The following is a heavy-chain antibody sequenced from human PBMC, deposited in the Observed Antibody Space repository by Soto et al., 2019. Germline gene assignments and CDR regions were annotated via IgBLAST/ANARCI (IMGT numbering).Heavy chain of an antibody. CDR3: ARGNHRWLQLWYFDL. V-gene: IGHV1-69*12. Sequence: QVQLVQSGAEVKKPGSSVTFSCKASGGTFSSYTISWVRQAPGQGLEWMGGIIPIFGTANYAQKFQGRVTFTADESTSTAFMELSILRSEDTAVYYCARGNHRWLQLWYFDLWGRGTLVTVSS. CDR2: IIPIFGTA. J-gene: IGHJ2*01. D-gene: IGHD5-12*01. CDR1: GGTFSSYT.